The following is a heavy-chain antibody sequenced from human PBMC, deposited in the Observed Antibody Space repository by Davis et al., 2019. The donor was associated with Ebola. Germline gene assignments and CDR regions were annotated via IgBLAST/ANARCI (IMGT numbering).Heavy chain of an antibody. CDR3: AKGDEVRGVIMPFDY. J-gene: IGHJ4*02. Sequence: GESLKISCAASGFTFSSYAMSWVRQAPGKGLEWVSAISGSGGSTYYADSVKGRFTISRDNSKNTLYLQMNSLRAEDTAVYYCAKGDEVRGVIMPFDYWGQGTLVTVSS. CDR2: ISGSGGST. D-gene: IGHD3-10*01. V-gene: IGHV3-23*01. CDR1: GFTFSSYA.